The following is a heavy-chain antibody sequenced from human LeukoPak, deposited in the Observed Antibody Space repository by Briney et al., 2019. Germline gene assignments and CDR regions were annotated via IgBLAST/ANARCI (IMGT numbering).Heavy chain of an antibody. CDR1: GGSISSYY. D-gene: IGHD1-7*01. Sequence: SETLSLTCTVSGGSISSYYWSWIRQPAGKGLEWIGRIYTSGSTNYNPSLKSRVTMSVDTSKNQFSLKLSSVTAAGTAVYYCARIQLELQWHYFDYWGQGTLVTVSS. CDR2: IYTSGST. CDR3: ARIQLELQWHYFDY. J-gene: IGHJ4*02. V-gene: IGHV4-4*07.